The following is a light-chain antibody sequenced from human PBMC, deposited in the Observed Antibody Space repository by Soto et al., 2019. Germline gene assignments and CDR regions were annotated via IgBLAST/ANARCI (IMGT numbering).Light chain of an antibody. V-gene: IGKV2-28*01. Sequence: DIVMTQSPLSLPVTPGEPASISCRSSQSLLHSNGYTYLDWYLQKPGQSPHLLIYLRSNRASGVPDRFSGSGSGRDFTLKISRVEAEDVGFYYCMQALQTPYTFGQGTKLEIK. CDR3: MQALQTPYT. J-gene: IGKJ2*01. CDR2: LRS. CDR1: QSLLHSNGYTY.